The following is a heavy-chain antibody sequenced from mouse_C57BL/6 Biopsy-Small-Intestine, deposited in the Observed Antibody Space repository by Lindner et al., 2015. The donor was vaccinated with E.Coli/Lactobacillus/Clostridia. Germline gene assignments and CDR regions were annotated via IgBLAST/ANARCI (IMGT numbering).Heavy chain of an antibody. CDR2: SNTHNGKT. D-gene: IGHD1-1*01. CDR1: GYTFTSYG. CDR3: ARVWFTELSGDY. V-gene: IGHV1-53*01. Sequence: SVKVSCKASGYTFTSYGISWCDRPLDKGLGGWDGSNTHNGKTDYAQRMQGRVTMTTDTSTSTAYMEVKSLRSDDTAMYYCARVWFTELSGDYWGQGTLVTVSS. J-gene: IGHJ4*01.